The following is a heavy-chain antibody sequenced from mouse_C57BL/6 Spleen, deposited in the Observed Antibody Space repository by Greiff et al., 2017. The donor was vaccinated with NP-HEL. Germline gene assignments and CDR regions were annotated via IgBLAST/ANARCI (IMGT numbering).Heavy chain of an antibody. CDR2: IYPGSGST. V-gene: IGHV1-55*01. J-gene: IGHJ2*01. Sequence: QVQLQQPGAELVKPGASVKMSCKASGYTFTSYWITWVKQRPGQGLEWIGDIYPGSGSTNYNEKFKSKATLTVDTSSSTAYMQLSSLTSEDYAVYYCARTTTVVATNYWGQGTTLTVSS. CDR3: ARTTTVVATNY. CDR1: GYTFTSYW. D-gene: IGHD1-1*01.